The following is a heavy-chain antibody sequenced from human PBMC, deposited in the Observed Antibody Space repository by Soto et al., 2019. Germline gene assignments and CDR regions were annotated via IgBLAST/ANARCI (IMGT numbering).Heavy chain of an antibody. CDR2: SNAGNGNT. V-gene: IGHV1-3*01. D-gene: IGHD2-21*01. Sequence: QVQLVQSGAEVKKPGASVKVSCKDSGYTFTSYAMHWVRQAPGQRLEWMGWSNAGNGNTKYSQKFQGRVTITRDTSASTAYMELSSLRSEATAVYYCARLRLYCGGDCPSGGDACDILGQGTMVTVSS. J-gene: IGHJ3*02. CDR1: GYTFTSYA. CDR3: ARLRLYCGGDCPSGGDACDI.